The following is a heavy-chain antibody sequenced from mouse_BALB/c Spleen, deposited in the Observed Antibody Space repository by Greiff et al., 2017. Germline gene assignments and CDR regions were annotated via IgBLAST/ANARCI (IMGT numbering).Heavy chain of an antibody. CDR1: GYSFTSYY. CDR2: IDPFNGGT. Sequence: VQLQQSGPELMKPGASVKISCKASGYSFTSYYMHWVKQSHGKSLEWIGYIDPFNGGTSYNQKFKGKATLTVDKSSSTAYMHLSSLTSEDSAVYYCAEIYYGYDGYAMDYWGQGTSVTVSS. D-gene: IGHD2-2*01. CDR3: AEIYYGYDGYAMDY. V-gene: IGHV1S135*01. J-gene: IGHJ4*01.